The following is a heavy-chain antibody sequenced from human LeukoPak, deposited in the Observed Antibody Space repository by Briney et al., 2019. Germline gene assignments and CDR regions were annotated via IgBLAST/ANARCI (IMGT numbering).Heavy chain of an antibody. CDR2: ISDSSSST. J-gene: IGHJ4*02. V-gene: IGHV3-23*01. Sequence: PGGSLRLSCAASGFTFSTYVMTWVRQAPGKGLEWVSSISDSSSSTYYAYSVKGRFTISRDNSRNTLYLQMNSLRAEDTAIYYCAKSRRAVGINPADYWGQGTLVTVSS. D-gene: IGHD6-13*01. CDR3: AKSRRAVGINPADY. CDR1: GFTFSTYV.